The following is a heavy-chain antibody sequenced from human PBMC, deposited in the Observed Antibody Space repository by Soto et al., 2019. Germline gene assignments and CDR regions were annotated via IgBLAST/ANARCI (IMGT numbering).Heavy chain of an antibody. D-gene: IGHD3-9*01. J-gene: IGHJ5*02. CDR2: IIASNGNT. CDR1: GYIFTSSD. Sequence: ASVKVSCKVSGYIFTSSDISWVRQAPGQGLEWVGSIIASNGNTNYERNVQGRVTMTTDISTGTAYLELRSLRSDDTAVYYCARVSKVYDALTGLFRFNHWGQGTLVTVSS. V-gene: IGHV1-18*04. CDR3: ARVSKVYDALTGLFRFNH.